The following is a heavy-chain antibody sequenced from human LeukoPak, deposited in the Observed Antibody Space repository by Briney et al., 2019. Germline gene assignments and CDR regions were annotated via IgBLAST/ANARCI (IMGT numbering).Heavy chain of an antibody. CDR2: ISYTGST. CDR3: ARGSVYFDS. J-gene: IGHJ4*02. V-gene: IGHV4-59*01. Sequence: PSETLSLTCTVSGGSISSFYWSWIRQPAGKGLEWIGYISYTGSTDYNPSLKSRVTISVDMSKNQFSLKVSSVTAADTAVYYCARGSVYFDSWGQGTLVTVSS. CDR1: GGSISSFY.